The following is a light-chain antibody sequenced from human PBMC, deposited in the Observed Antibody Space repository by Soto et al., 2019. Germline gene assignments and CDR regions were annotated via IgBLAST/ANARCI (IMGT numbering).Light chain of an antibody. V-gene: IGKV3-20*01. CDR3: QQYGSSSIT. Sequence: EIVFTQSQGTLSLSPGERATLSCRASQSVDSMYLAWYQQKPGRAPRLLIHGASSRATGTPDRFSGSGSETDFTLTISRLEPEDFVVYFCQQYGSSSITFGQGTRLEIK. CDR2: GAS. CDR1: QSVDSMY. J-gene: IGKJ5*01.